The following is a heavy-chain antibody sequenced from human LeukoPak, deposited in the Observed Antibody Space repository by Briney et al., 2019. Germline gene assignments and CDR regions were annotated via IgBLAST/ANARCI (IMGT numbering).Heavy chain of an antibody. J-gene: IGHJ4*02. D-gene: IGHD2-2*01. Sequence: SETLSLTCTVSGGSISSYYWSWIRQPPGKGLEWIGYIYYSGSNNYNPSLKRRVTISVDTSKNQFSLKLSSVTAADTAVYYCARDGVVPAAMEWGQGTLVTVSS. V-gene: IGHV4-59*01. CDR2: IYYSGSN. CDR1: GGSISSYY. CDR3: ARDGVVPAAME.